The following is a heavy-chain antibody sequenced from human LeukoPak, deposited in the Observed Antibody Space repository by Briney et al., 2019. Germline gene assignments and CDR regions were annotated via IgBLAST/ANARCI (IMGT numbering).Heavy chain of an antibody. J-gene: IGHJ4*02. CDR3: ARVMEQQPDRSFDY. CDR1: GGSISSGSYY. CDR2: IYTSGST. Sequence: SETLSLTCTVSGGSISSGSYYWSWIRQPAGKGLEWIGRIYTSGSTNYNPSLKSRVTISVDTSKNQFSLKLSSVTAADTAVYYCARVMEQQPDRSFDYWGQGTLVTVSS. D-gene: IGHD1/OR15-1a*01. V-gene: IGHV4-61*02.